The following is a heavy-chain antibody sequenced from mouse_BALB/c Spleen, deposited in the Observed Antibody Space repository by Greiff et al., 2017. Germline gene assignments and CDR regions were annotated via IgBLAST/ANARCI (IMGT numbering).Heavy chain of an antibody. Sequence: VMLVESGPGLVAPSQSLSITCTVSGFSLTDYGVNWVRQPPGKGLEWLGMIWGDGSTDYNSALKSRLSISKDNSKSQVFLKMNSLQTDDTARYYCARGVYLDYWGQGTTLTVSS. CDR2: IWGDGST. J-gene: IGHJ2*01. CDR1: GFSLTDYG. V-gene: IGHV2-6-7*01. CDR3: ARGVYLDY.